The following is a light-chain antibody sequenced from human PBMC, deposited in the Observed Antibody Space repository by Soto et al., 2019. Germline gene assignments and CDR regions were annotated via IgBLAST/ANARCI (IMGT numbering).Light chain of an antibody. J-gene: IGKJ4*01. CDR1: QSISSY. CDR3: QHRSNWPPRLT. CDR2: DGS. V-gene: IGKV3-11*01. Sequence: ESVLTQSPATLSLSPGERATLSCRANQSISSYLAWYQQKPGQAPRLLIYDGSTRAAGVPARFSGSGSGKDFTLTISSLEPEDFAVYYCQHRSNWPPRLTFGGGTKVEF.